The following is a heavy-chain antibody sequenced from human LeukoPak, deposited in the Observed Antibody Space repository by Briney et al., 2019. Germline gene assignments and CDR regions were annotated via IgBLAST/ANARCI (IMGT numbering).Heavy chain of an antibody. J-gene: IGHJ6*03. CDR1: GGSFSGYY. D-gene: IGHD3-16*01. CDR2: INHSGST. CDR3: ARIWAAAPYYYYYYYMDV. Sequence: SETLSLTCAVYGGSFSGYYWSWIRQPPGKGLEWIGEINHSGSTNYNPSLKSRVTISVDTSKNQFSLKLSSVTAADTAVYYCARIWAAAPYYYYYYYMDVWGKGTTVTISS. V-gene: IGHV4-34*01.